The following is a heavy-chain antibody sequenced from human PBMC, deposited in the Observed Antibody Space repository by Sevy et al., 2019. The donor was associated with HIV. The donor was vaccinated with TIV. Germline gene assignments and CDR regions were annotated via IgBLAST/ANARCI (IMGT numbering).Heavy chain of an antibody. CDR1: GGSISSSNW. V-gene: IGHV4-4*02. CDR2: SYHSGST. CDR3: ARAGSPTVSYYFDY. J-gene: IGHJ4*02. D-gene: IGHD4-4*01. Sequence: SETLSLTCAVSGGSISSSNWWSWVRQPPGKGLEWIGESYHSGSTNYNPSLKSRVTISVDKSKNQFSLKLSSVTAADTAVYYCARAGSPTVSYYFDYWGQGTLVTVSS.